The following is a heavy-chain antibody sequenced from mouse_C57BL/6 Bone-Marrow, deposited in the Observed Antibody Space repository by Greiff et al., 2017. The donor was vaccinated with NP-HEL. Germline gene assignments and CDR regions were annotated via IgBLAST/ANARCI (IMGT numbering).Heavy chain of an antibody. CDR1: GYTFTSYG. CDR2: IYPRSGNT. V-gene: IGHV1-81*01. CDR3: ARTLLTAWFAY. Sequence: QVQLQQSGAELARPGASVKLSCKASGYTFTSYGISWVKQRPGQGLEWIGEIYPRSGNTYYNEKFKGKATLTVDKSSSTAYMELRSLTSEDSAVYFCARTLLTAWFAYWGQGTLVTVSA. J-gene: IGHJ3*01.